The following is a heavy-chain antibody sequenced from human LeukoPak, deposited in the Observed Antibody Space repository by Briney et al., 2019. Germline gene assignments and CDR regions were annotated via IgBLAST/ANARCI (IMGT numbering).Heavy chain of an antibody. V-gene: IGHV4-30-4*08. CDR3: ARDGGGSGSLDY. J-gene: IGHJ4*02. D-gene: IGHD3-10*01. Sequence: PSETLCLTCTVSGGSISSGDSYWSWIRQPPGKGLEWIGYISYRGKTYYNPSLKSRLTISVDTSNNQFSLKLSSVTAADTAVYFCARDGGGSGSLDYWGQGTLVTVSS. CDR1: GGSISSGDSY. CDR2: ISYRGKT.